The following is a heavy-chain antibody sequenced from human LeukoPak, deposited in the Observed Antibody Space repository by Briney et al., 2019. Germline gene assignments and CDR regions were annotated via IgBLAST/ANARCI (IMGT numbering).Heavy chain of an antibody. CDR2: IYSGGST. D-gene: IGHD5-12*01. CDR1: GFTVSSNY. J-gene: IGHJ6*02. V-gene: IGHV3-66*01. Sequence: RGSLRLSCAASGFTVSSNYMSWVRQAPGKGLEWVSVIYSGGSTYYADSVKGRFTISRDNSKNTLYLQMNSLRAEDTAVYYCATSGYELYYYYYGVDVWGQGTTVTVSS. CDR3: ATSGYELYYYYYGVDV.